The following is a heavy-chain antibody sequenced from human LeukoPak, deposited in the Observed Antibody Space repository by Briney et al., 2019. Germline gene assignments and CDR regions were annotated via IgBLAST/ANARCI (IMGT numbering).Heavy chain of an antibody. D-gene: IGHD3-10*01. V-gene: IGHV3-30*02. Sequence: PGGSLRLSCAASGFTLSSYGMHWVRQAPGKGLEWVAFIRYDGSNKYYADSVKGRFTISRDNSKNTLYLQMNSLRAEDTAVYYCAKDPRTYYYGSGSFYYFDYWGQGTLVTVSS. CDR2: IRYDGSNK. CDR3: AKDPRTYYYGSGSFYYFDY. J-gene: IGHJ4*02. CDR1: GFTLSSYG.